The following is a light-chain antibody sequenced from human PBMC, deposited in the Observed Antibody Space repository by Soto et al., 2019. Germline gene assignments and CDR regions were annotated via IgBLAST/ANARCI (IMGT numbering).Light chain of an antibody. Sequence: VVTLSPVTVSLSHGDRATLSCRATETVRSYLLWYQQKPGPDPRLLIYDASERATGIPARFSGSGSETDFTLTISSLQPEDFIRYCSPHRIFRPITSAQRTRP. CDR2: DAS. J-gene: IGKJ5*01. V-gene: IGKV3-11*01. CDR1: ETVRSY. CDR3: PHRIFRPIT.